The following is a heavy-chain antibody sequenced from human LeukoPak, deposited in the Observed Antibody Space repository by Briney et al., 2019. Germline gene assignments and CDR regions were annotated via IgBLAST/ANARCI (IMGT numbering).Heavy chain of an antibody. D-gene: IGHD5-12*01. CDR2: IEDDGDQK. CDR3: ARDIIRGQSDFDY. CDR1: GFTFGNYW. V-gene: IGHV3-7*01. J-gene: IGHJ4*02. Sequence: GGSLRVSCVASGFTFGNYWMSWVRQAPGKGLEFVGNIEDDGDQKNYVDSVNGRFTISRDNVKNSLYLQMNSLGVEDTAVYYCARDIIRGQSDFDYWGQGVLVTVSS.